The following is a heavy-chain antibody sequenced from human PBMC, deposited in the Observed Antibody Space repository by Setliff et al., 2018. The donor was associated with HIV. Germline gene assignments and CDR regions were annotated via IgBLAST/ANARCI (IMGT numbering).Heavy chain of an antibody. D-gene: IGHD3-3*01. J-gene: IGHJ6*04. Sequence: ASVKVSCKASGYTFNTYGISWVRQAPGQGLEWMGWISANNGNTNYAQKFQGRVTMTTDTTTSTAYMELRSLRSDDTAVYYCARDATAEYYDFWSGYILWDVWGKGTTVTVSS. CDR3: ARDATAEYYDFWSGYILWDV. CDR1: GYTFNTYG. V-gene: IGHV1-18*01. CDR2: ISANNGNT.